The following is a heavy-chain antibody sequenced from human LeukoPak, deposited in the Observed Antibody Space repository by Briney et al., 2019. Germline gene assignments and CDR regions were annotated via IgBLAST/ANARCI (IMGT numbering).Heavy chain of an antibody. CDR3: AREGGYSYGDAPLHFDY. D-gene: IGHD5-18*01. V-gene: IGHV4-39*02. CDR1: GGSISSSSYY. J-gene: IGHJ4*02. Sequence: SETLSLTCTVSGGSISSSSYYWGWIRQPPGKGLEWIGSIYYSGSPYYNPSLKSRVTISVDTSKKQFSLKLSSVTAADTAVYYCAREGGYSYGDAPLHFDYWGQGTLVTVSS. CDR2: IYYSGSP.